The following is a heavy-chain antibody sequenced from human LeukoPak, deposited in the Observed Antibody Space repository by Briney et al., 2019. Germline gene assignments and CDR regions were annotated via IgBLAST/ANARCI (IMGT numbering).Heavy chain of an antibody. D-gene: IGHD3-10*01. CDR2: INHSGST. Sequence: KPSETLSLTCAVYGGSFSGYYWSWIRQPPGKGLEWIGEINHSGSTSYNPSLKSRVTMSINTSKNQFSLKLSSVTAADTAVFYCARRVWFGESSHWSFDLWGRGTLVTVSS. J-gene: IGHJ2*01. CDR3: ARRVWFGESSHWSFDL. V-gene: IGHV4-34*01. CDR1: GGSFSGYY.